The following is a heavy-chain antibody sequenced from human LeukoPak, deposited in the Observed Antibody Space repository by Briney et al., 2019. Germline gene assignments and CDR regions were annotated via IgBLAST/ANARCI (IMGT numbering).Heavy chain of an antibody. CDR2: IRSKAYGGTT. D-gene: IGHD2/OR15-2a*01. V-gene: IGHV3-49*04. Sequence: GGSLRLSCTASGFTFGDYAMSWVRQAPGKGLEWVGFIRSKAYGGTTEYAASVKGRFTISRDDSKSIAYLQMNSLKTEDTAVYYCTRDRSMTYFFDYWGQGTLVTVSS. CDR1: GFTFGDYA. J-gene: IGHJ4*02. CDR3: TRDRSMTYFFDY.